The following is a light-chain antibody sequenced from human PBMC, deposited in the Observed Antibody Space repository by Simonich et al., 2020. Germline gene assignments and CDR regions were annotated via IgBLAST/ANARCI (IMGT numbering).Light chain of an antibody. Sequence: DIVMTQSPLSLPVTPGEPASISCRSSQSLLHSNGYNYLDWYLPKPVQSPQLLIYLGSNLASGVPDRFSGSGSGTDFTLKISRVEAEDVGVYYCMQALQTPYTFGQGTKLEIK. V-gene: IGKV2-28*01. J-gene: IGKJ2*01. CDR2: LGS. CDR1: QSLLHSNGYNY. CDR3: MQALQTPYT.